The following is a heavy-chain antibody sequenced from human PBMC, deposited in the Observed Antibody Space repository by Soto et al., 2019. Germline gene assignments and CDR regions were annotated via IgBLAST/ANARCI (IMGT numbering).Heavy chain of an antibody. Sequence: PSETLSLTCTVSGGSVISGAYYWIWIRQPPGKGLEWIGYIYYSGSTNYNPSLKSRVTISVDTSKNQFSLKLSSVTAADTAVYYCARAISTGYDILTGYYLDYWGQGTLVTVSS. V-gene: IGHV4-61*08. D-gene: IGHD3-9*01. CDR1: GGSVISGAYY. J-gene: IGHJ4*02. CDR2: IYYSGST. CDR3: ARAISTGYDILTGYYLDY.